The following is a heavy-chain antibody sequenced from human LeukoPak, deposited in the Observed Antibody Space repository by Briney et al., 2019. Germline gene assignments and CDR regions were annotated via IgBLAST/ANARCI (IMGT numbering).Heavy chain of an antibody. CDR3: ARDLAGGYDILTGYSNWFDP. J-gene: IGHJ5*02. CDR2: FDPEDGET. D-gene: IGHD3-9*01. CDR1: GYTLTELS. Sequence: ASVKVSCKVSGYTLTELSMHWVRQAPGKGLEWMGGFDPEDGETIYAQKFQGRVTMTEDTSTDTAYMELSSLRSEDTAVYYCARDLAGGYDILTGYSNWFDPWGQGTPVTVSS. V-gene: IGHV1-24*01.